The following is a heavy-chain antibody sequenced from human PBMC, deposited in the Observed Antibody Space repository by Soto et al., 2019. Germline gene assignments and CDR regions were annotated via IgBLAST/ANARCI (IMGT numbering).Heavy chain of an antibody. J-gene: IGHJ5*02. V-gene: IGHV4-59*08. D-gene: IGHD3-3*01. Sequence: SETLSLTCTVSGGSISSYYWSWIRQPPGKGLEWIGYIYYSGSTNYNPSLKSRVTISVDTSKNQFSLKLSSVTAADTAVYYCARSRALFPDYDFWSGTNWFDPWGQGTLVTVSS. CDR3: ARSRALFPDYDFWSGTNWFDP. CDR2: IYYSGST. CDR1: GGSISSYY.